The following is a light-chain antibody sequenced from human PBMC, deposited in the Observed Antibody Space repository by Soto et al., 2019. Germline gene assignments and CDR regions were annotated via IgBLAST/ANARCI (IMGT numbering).Light chain of an antibody. Sequence: QSVLTQPPSVSGASGERVTISCTGSSSNIGAGYDVHWYQQLPGTAPKLLIYGNSNRPSGVPDRFSGSKSGTSASLAITGLQAEDEADYYCQSYDSSLSGYVFRTGTKLTVL. V-gene: IGLV1-40*01. CDR3: QSYDSSLSGYV. CDR1: SSNIGAGYD. CDR2: GNS. J-gene: IGLJ1*01.